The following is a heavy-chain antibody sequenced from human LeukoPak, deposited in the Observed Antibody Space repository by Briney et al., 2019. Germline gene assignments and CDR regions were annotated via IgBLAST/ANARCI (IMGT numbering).Heavy chain of an antibody. CDR2: FIAIFGTA. J-gene: IGHJ2*01. Sequence: GSSVKVSCKASGGTFSSYAISWGRQSPGQGLEWMGGFIAIFGTANYAQKFQGRVTIPADESTRTAYMELSSLRSEDTAVYYCAGDTYYYGSGSYQYWYFDLWGRGTLVTVSS. CDR3: AGDTYYYGSGSYQYWYFDL. D-gene: IGHD3-10*01. CDR1: GGTFSSYA. V-gene: IGHV1-69*01.